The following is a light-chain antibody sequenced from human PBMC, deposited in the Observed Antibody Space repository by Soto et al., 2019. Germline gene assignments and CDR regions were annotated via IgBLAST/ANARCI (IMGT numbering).Light chain of an antibody. Sequence: TPSPRTLSLSPGERATLSWRASQSVISRYSAWYQQKPGEAPRLLPYAAATRATGIPARISGSGAGTEFTLTIGSLQSDDFATYYWQQYNNWPLITFGQRTRLAN. J-gene: IGKJ5*01. CDR2: AAA. CDR1: QSVISRY. CDR3: QQYNNWPLIT. V-gene: IGKV3-15*01.